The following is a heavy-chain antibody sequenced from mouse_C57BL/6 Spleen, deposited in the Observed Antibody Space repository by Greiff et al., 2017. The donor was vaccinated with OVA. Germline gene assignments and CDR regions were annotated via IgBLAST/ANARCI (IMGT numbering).Heavy chain of an antibody. CDR1: GYTFTDYE. CDR3: TGFTTVVRYFDV. CDR2: IDPETGGT. Sequence: QVQLQQSGAELVRPGASVTLSCKASGYTFTDYEMHWVKQTPVHGLEWIGAIDPETGGTAYNQKFKGKAILTADKSSSTAYMELRSLTSEASAVYYGTGFTTVVRYFDVWGTGTTVTVSS. J-gene: IGHJ1*03. D-gene: IGHD1-1*01. V-gene: IGHV1-15*01.